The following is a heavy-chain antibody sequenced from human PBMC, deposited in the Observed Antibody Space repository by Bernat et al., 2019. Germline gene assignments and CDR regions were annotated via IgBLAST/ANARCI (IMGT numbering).Heavy chain of an antibody. D-gene: IGHD1-1*01. CDR1: GFTFSNAR. V-gene: IGHV3-15*01. CDR3: AADVPRPLAQIDF. CDR2: FRRTTDGGTM. Sequence: EVQLVESGGGLVKPGGSLRLSCAASGFTFSNARMSWVRQAPGKGLEWVGRFRRTTDGGTMEYAAPVKGRFTISRDDSKSTLFLQMNSLQIDDTAVYYCAADVPRPLAQIDFWGQGTLVTVSS. J-gene: IGHJ4*02.